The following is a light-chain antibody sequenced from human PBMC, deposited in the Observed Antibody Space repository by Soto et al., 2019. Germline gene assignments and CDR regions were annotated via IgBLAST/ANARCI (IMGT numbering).Light chain of an antibody. CDR3: SSFTSSTTRV. Sequence: QSVLTQPASVSGSPGQSITISCTGTGNDVGGYNYVSWYQQHPGKAPKLMIYDVSNRPSGVSNRFPGSKSGNTASLTISGLQAEDEADYYCSSFTSSTTRVFGAGTKVTVL. J-gene: IGLJ1*01. CDR1: GNDVGGYNY. V-gene: IGLV2-14*01. CDR2: DVS.